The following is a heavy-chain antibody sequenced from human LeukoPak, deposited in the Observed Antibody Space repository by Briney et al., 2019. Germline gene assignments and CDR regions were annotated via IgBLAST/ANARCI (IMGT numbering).Heavy chain of an antibody. V-gene: IGHV4-59*01. CDR3: ARYPHYYGSGSYSYFQH. Sequence: SETLSLTCTVSGGSISSYYWSWIRQPPGKGLEWIGYIYYSGSTNYNPSLKSRVTISVDTSKNQFSLKLSSVTAADTAVYYCARYPHYYGSGSYSYFQHWGQGTLVTVSS. J-gene: IGHJ1*01. D-gene: IGHD3-10*01. CDR2: IYYSGST. CDR1: GGSISSYY.